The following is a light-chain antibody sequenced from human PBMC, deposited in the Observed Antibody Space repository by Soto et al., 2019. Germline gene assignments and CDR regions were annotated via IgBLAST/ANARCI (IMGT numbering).Light chain of an antibody. CDR2: EVS. J-gene: IGLJ3*02. CDR3: SSYTSSSTWV. V-gene: IGLV2-14*01. CDR1: SSDVGGYNY. Sequence: QSALTQPAYVSGSPGQSITISSTGTSSDVGGYNYVSWYQQHPGKAPKLMIYEVSNRPSGVSNRFSGSKSGNTASLTISGLQAEDEADYYCSSYTSSSTWVFGGGTKLTVL.